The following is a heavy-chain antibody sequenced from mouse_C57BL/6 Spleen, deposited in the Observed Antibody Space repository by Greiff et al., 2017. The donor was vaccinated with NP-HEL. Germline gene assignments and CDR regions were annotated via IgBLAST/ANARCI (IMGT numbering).Heavy chain of an antibody. D-gene: IGHD2-4*01. CDR1: GFSLTSYA. Sequence: QVQLQQSGPGLVAPSQSLSITCTVSGFSLTSYAISWVRQPPGKGLEWLGVIWTGGGTNYNSALKSRLSISKDNSKSQVFLKMNSLQTDDTARYYCARNPLSMITTRGYAMDYWGQGTSVTVSS. J-gene: IGHJ4*01. CDR2: IWTGGGT. CDR3: ARNPLSMITTRGYAMDY. V-gene: IGHV2-9-1*01.